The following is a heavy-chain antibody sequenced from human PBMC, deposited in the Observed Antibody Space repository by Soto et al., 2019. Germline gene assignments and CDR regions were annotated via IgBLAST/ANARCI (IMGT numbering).Heavy chain of an antibody. V-gene: IGHV1-2*04. J-gene: IGHJ6*02. D-gene: IGHD2-2*01. CDR1: GYTFTGYY. Sequence: QVQLVQSGAEVKKPGASVKVSCKASGYTFTGYYMHWVRQAPGQGLEWMGWINPNSGGTNYAQKFQGWVTITRDKSISTAYMELSRLRSDDTAVYYCARGEGRVVPSAYYSYGMDVWGQGTTVTVSS. CDR3: ARGEGRVVPSAYYSYGMDV. CDR2: INPNSGGT.